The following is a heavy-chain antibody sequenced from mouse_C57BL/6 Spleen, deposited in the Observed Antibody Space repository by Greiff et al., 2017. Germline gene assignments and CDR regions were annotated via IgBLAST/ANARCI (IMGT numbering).Heavy chain of an antibody. CDR2: IRNKANGYTT. CDR3: ARCYRSYDSFAMDY. D-gene: IGHD6-5*01. V-gene: IGHV7-3*01. J-gene: IGHJ4*01. CDR1: EFTFTDYY. Sequence: EVNVVESGGGLVQPGGSLSLSCAASEFTFTDYYMSWVRQPPGKALEWLGFIRNKANGYTTEYSASVKGRFTISRDNSQSILYLQMNALRAEDSATYYCARCYRSYDSFAMDYWGQGTSVTVSS.